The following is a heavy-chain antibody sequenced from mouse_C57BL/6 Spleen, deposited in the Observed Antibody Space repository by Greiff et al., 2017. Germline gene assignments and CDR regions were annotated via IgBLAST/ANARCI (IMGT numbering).Heavy chain of an antibody. Sequence: VQLQQPGAELVKPGASVKLSCKASGYTFTSYWMQWVKQRPGPGLEWIGEIVPSDSYTNYNPKFKGKATLTVDTSSSTAYMQLSRLTSEDSAVYYCARWGYYGSSFLYAMDYWGQGTSVTVSS. D-gene: IGHD1-1*01. V-gene: IGHV1-50*01. CDR2: IVPSDSYT. CDR3: ARWGYYGSSFLYAMDY. CDR1: GYTFTSYW. J-gene: IGHJ4*01.